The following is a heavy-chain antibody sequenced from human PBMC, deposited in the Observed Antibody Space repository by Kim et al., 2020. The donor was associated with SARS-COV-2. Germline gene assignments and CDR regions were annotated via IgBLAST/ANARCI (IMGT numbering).Heavy chain of an antibody. CDR3: ASLPEKYYYDSSGYSFDY. V-gene: IGHV3-11*04. D-gene: IGHD3-22*01. J-gene: IGHJ4*02. Sequence: KGRFTISRDNAKNSLYLQMNSLRAEDTAVYYCASLPEKYYYDSSGYSFDYWGQGTLVTVSS.